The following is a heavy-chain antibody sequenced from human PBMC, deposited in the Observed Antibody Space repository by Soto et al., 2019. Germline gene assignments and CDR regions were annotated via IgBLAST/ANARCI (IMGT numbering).Heavy chain of an antibody. D-gene: IGHD3-3*01. CDR2: IIPIFGTA. CDR1: GGTFSSYA. Sequence: GASVKASCKASGGTFSSYAISWVRQAPGQGLEWMGGIIPIFGTANYAQKFQGRVTITADESTSTAYMELSSLRSEDTAVYYCARAWSGDFWSGSRFDPWGQGTLVTVSS. J-gene: IGHJ5*02. CDR3: ARAWSGDFWSGSRFDP. V-gene: IGHV1-69*13.